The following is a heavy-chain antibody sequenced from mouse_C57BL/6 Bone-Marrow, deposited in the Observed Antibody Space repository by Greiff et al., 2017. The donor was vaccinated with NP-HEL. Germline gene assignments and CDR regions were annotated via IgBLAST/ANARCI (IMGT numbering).Heavy chain of an antibody. J-gene: IGHJ4*01. D-gene: IGHD1-1*01. V-gene: IGHV1-56*01. CDR2: IFPGSGST. CDR1: GYTFTSYW. CDR3: ARGGTYYGRLDY. Sequence: QVQLQQSGPELVRPGASVKISCKAPGYTFTSYWMQWVRQRPGQGLEWIGEIFPGSGSTNYNEKFKGKATLTVDTSSSTAYMQLSSLTSEDSAVYFCARGGTYYGRLDYWGQGTSVTVSS.